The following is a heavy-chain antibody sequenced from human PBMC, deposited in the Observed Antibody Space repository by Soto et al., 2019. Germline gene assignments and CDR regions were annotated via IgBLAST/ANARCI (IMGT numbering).Heavy chain of an antibody. V-gene: IGHV4-59*01. CDR1: GGSINAFF. Sequence: QVQLKESGPGLVKPSETLSLTCTVSGGSINAFFWSWVRQPPGKGLESIGYIFYSGSTNYNPSLKSRVTISLDTSKTQFSLKLTSVTAADTAVYYCATQTGLYYYGMDVWGQGTTVAVSS. CDR3: ATQTGLYYYGMDV. J-gene: IGHJ6*02. CDR2: IFYSGST.